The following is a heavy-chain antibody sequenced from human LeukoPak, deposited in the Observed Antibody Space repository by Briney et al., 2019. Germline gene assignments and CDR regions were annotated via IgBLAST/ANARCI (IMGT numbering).Heavy chain of an antibody. CDR2: IGGSGGST. Sequence: PGGSLRLSCAASGFTFSSSAMSWVRQAPGKGLEWVSAIGGSGGSTYYADSVKGRLTISRDNSKNTLYLQMNSLRAEDTALYYCAKASSGWYTFDYWGQGTLVTVSS. J-gene: IGHJ4*02. CDR1: GFTFSSSA. V-gene: IGHV3-23*01. CDR3: AKASSGWYTFDY. D-gene: IGHD6-19*01.